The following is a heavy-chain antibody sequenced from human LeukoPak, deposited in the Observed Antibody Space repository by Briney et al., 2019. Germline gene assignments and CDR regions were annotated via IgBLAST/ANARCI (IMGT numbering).Heavy chain of an antibody. D-gene: IGHD6-19*01. CDR3: AKDRASGWSTNFFDY. J-gene: IGHJ4*02. V-gene: IGHV3-23*01. CDR1: RFTFNSYA. Sequence: GGSLRLSCAASRFTFNSYAMSWVRQAPGKGLEWVSVIGGSNGITFYADSVKGRFTISRDNSKNTLYLQMNSLRAEDTAVYYCAKDRASGWSTNFFDYWGQGTLVTVSS. CDR2: IGGSNGIT.